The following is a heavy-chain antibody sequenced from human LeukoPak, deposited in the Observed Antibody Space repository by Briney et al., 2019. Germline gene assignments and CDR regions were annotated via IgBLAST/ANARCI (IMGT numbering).Heavy chain of an antibody. CDR2: IHTSGST. D-gene: IGHD3-22*01. CDR3: ARLGSGYHDAFDI. V-gene: IGHV4-4*07. CDR1: GASIDTYY. J-gene: IGHJ3*02. Sequence: KTSETLSLTCSVSGASIDTYYWSWIRQPAGKGLEWIGHIHTSGSTNYNPSLKSRVTMSVDTSKNQFSLKVNSVTAADTAVYYCARLGSGYHDAFDIWGQGTMVTVSS.